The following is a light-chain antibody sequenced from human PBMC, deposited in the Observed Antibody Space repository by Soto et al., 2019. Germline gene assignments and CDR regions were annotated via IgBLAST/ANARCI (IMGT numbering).Light chain of an antibody. V-gene: IGKV3D-15*01. CDR1: QSVSTY. CDR3: QQYYNWPLT. J-gene: IGKJ4*01. Sequence: EIVVTQSPATLSVSPGERATLSCRASQSVSTYLAWYQQKPGQAPRLLVYGASARATGIPARFSGSGSGTEFTLTISSLQSEDFAVYYCQQYYNWPLTFGGGTKVDIK. CDR2: GAS.